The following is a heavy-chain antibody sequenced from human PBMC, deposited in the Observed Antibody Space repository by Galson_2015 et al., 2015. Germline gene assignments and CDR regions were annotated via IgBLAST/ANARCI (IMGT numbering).Heavy chain of an antibody. V-gene: IGHV1-2*06. Sequence: SVKVSCKASGYTFTGYYMHWVRQAPGQGLEWMGRINPNSGGTNYAQKFQGRVTMTRDTSISTAYMELSRLRSDDTAVYYCARDSLPLAYCGGDCSSFDAFDIWGQGTMVTVSS. CDR1: GYTFTGYY. CDR3: ARDSLPLAYCGGDCSSFDAFDI. CDR2: INPNSGGT. D-gene: IGHD2-21*02. J-gene: IGHJ3*02.